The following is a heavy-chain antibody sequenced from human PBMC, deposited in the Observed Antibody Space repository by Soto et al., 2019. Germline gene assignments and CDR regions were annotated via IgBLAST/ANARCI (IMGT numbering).Heavy chain of an antibody. D-gene: IGHD6-13*01. J-gene: IGHJ5*02. CDR1: GGSITSGGFY. Sequence: QVQLQESGPGLVKPSQTLSLTCSVSGGSITSGGFYWSWILQHPDKGLEWIAYIFHSGSTDYNPSLKSRIIISADTSKNQFSLKLTSVTAADTAVYYCVRGGIAGNWFDPWGQGTLVTVSS. V-gene: IGHV4-31*03. CDR3: VRGGIAGNWFDP. CDR2: IFHSGST.